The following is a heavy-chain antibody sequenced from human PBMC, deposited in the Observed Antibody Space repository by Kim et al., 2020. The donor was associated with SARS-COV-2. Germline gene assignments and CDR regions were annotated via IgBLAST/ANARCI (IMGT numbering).Heavy chain of an antibody. D-gene: IGHD2-2*02. CDR3: ARGVYCSITPCYTTSKIFDY. J-gene: IGHJ4*02. Sequence: GGSLRLSCAASGFTFSNYYMSWIRQTPGKGLEWVSYIGSSGSTTYYPDSVKGRFTISRDNAKNSLYLEMNSLTSEDTAVYYCARGVYCSITPCYTTSKIFDYWGQGTLVTVSS. CDR1: GFTFSNYY. CDR2: IGSSGSTT. V-gene: IGHV3-11*04.